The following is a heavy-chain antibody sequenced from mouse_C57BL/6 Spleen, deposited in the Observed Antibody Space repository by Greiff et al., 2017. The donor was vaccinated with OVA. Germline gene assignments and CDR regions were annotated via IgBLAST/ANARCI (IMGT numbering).Heavy chain of an antibody. CDR1: GYAFSSYW. CDR3: ASLTTEAMDY. V-gene: IGHV1-80*01. J-gene: IGHJ4*01. CDR2: IYPGDGDT. Sequence: VQLQESGAELVKPGASVKISCKASGYAFSSYWMNWVKQRPGKGLEWIGQIYPGDGDTNYNGKFKGKATLTADKSSSTAYMPLSSLTSEDSAVYFCASLTTEAMDYWGQGTSVTVSS. D-gene: IGHD1-1*01.